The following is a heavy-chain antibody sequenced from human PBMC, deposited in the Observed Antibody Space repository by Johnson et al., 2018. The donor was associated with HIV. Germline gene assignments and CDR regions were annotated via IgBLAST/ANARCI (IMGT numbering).Heavy chain of an antibody. CDR1: GFTFSSYA. V-gene: IGHV3-30*14. J-gene: IGHJ3*02. D-gene: IGHD6-19*01. CDR3: AKDIASGYTNGGTLDI. CDR2: ISYDGSNK. Sequence: QMLLVESGGGVVQPGRSLRLSCAASGFTFSSYAMHWVRQAPGKGLEWVAVISYDGSNKYYADSVQGRFTISRDNSKNTLYLQMNSLRVEDTAVYYCAKDIASGYTNGGTLDIWGQGTMVTVSS.